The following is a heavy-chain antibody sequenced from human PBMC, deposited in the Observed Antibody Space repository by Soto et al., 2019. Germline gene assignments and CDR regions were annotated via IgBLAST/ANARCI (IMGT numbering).Heavy chain of an antibody. Sequence: ASVKVSCKASGYTFTIYSMHWVRQAPGQRLEWMGWINTANGNTEYSQKVQGRVTITRDTSASTAYMELSSLRSEDTAVYYCARGRRSSITVGFYFDYWGQGTLVTVSS. D-gene: IGHD6-19*01. V-gene: IGHV1-3*04. CDR1: GYTFTIYS. J-gene: IGHJ4*02. CDR3: ARGRRSSITVGFYFDY. CDR2: INTANGNT.